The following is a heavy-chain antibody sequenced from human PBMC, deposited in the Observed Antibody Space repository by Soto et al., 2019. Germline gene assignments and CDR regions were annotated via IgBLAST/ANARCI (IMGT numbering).Heavy chain of an antibody. J-gene: IGHJ4*02. CDR2: IKSKTDGGTT. D-gene: IGHD3-9*01. Sequence: PGGSLRLSCAASGFTFSNAWMNWVRQAPGKGLEWVGRIKSKTDGGTTDYAAPVKGRFTISRDDSKNTLYLQMNSLKTEDTAVYYCTTEYYDILTGYYLPLFGGQGTLVTVSS. CDR3: TTEYYDILTGYYLPLF. CDR1: GFTFSNAW. V-gene: IGHV3-15*07.